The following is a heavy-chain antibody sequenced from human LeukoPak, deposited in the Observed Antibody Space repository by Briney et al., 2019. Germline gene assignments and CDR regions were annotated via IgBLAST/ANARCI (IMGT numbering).Heavy chain of an antibody. Sequence: PGGSLRLSCAASGFTVSSNYMSWVRQAPGKGLEWVSYINDDSSDIHYAGSVRGRFTISRDDARKTLYLQLSSLRVEDTAVYYCARDTLQPGLIDSWGQGTLVTVSS. CDR1: GFTVSSNY. CDR2: INDDSSDI. V-gene: IGHV3-11*06. J-gene: IGHJ4*02. D-gene: IGHD2-15*01. CDR3: ARDTLQPGLIDS.